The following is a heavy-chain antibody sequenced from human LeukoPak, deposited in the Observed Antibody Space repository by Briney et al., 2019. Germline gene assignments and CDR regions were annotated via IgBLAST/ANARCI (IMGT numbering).Heavy chain of an antibody. CDR2: INPNSGGT. J-gene: IGHJ4*02. CDR1: GYTFTGYY. CDR3: ARDYPDYYFDY. Sequence: ASVKVSCKAAGYTFTGYYMFWVRQAPGQGLEWMGRINPNSGGTNYAQKFQGRVTMTRDTSISTAYMELSRLRSDDTAVYYCARDYPDYYFDYWGQGTLVTVSS. V-gene: IGHV1-2*06. D-gene: IGHD1-14*01.